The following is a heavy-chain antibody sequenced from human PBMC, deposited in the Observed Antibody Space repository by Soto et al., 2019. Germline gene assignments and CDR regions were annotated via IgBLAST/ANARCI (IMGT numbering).Heavy chain of an antibody. CDR1: GFTFSSYS. D-gene: IGHD1-26*01. CDR3: ARDANIVGATWSFDY. CDR2: ISSSSSYI. J-gene: IGHJ4*02. V-gene: IGHV3-21*01. Sequence: GGSLRLSCAASGFTFSSYSMNWVHQAPGKGLEWVSSISSSSSYIYYADSVKGRFTISRDNAKNSLYLQMNSLRAEDTAVYYCARDANIVGATWSFDYWGQGTLVTVSS.